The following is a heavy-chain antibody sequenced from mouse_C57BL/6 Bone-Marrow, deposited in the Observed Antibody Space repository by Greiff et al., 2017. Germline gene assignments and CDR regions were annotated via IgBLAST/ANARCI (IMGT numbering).Heavy chain of an antibody. V-gene: IGHV2-2*01. J-gene: IGHJ4*01. CDR3: ARINSYYYGSSYAMDY. CDR1: GFSLTSYG. Sequence: VMLVESGPGLVQPSQSLSITCTVSGFSLTSYGVHWVRQSPGKGLEWLGVIWSGGSTDYNAAFISRLSISKDNSKSQVFFKMNSLQADDTAIYYCARINSYYYGSSYAMDYWGQGTSVTVSS. CDR2: IWSGGST. D-gene: IGHD1-1*01.